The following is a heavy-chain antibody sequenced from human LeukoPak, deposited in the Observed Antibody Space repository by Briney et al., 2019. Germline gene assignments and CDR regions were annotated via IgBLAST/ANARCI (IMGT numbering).Heavy chain of an antibody. J-gene: IGHJ2*01. D-gene: IGHD2-8*01. CDR2: LYYSGST. V-gene: IGHV4-39*01. CDR1: GGSISNTDYY. Sequence: PSETLSLTCSVSGGSISNTDYYWGWIRQSPGKGLEWIGSLYYSGSTYSNPSLKSRLTMSVDTSKNQFSLKLTYVTASVTAVYYCARVTNYWYFDLWGRGTPVTVSS. CDR3: ARVTNYWYFDL.